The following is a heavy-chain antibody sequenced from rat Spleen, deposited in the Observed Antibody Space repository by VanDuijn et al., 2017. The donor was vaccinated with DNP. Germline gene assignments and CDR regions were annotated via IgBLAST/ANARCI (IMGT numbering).Heavy chain of an antibody. D-gene: IGHD1-12*01. CDR1: GITFSDHN. V-gene: IGHV5-7*01. CDR2: ISYDGSDT. CDR3: ARHRTIMPYYYAMDA. J-gene: IGHJ3*01. Sequence: EVQLVESGGGLVQPGRSLKLSCAVSGITFSDHNMAWVRQAPKKSLEWVATISYDGSDTYYRDSMKGRFTISRDNAKSTLYLQMDSLRSEDTATYYCARHRTIMPYYYAMDAWGQGTLVTVSS.